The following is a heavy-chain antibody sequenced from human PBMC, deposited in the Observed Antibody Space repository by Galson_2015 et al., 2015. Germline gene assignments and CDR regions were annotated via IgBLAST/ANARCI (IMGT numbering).Heavy chain of an antibody. Sequence: QSGAEVKKPGESLKVSCKASGGTFSSYAISWVRQAPGQGLEWMGGIIPIFGTANYAQKFQGRVTITADESMSTAYMELSSLRSEDTAVYYCARDHHRSILELAGYYYMDVWGKGTTVTVSS. J-gene: IGHJ6*03. CDR1: GGTFSSYA. D-gene: IGHD1-7*01. CDR2: IIPIFGTA. V-gene: IGHV1-69*01. CDR3: ARDHHRSILELAGYYYMDV.